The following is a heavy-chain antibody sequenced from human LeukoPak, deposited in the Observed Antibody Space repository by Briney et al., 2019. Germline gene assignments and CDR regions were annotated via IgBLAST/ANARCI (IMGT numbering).Heavy chain of an antibody. CDR2: ISYDGSNK. Sequence: PGGSLRLSCAASGFTFSSYAMPWVRQAPGKGLEWVAVISYDGSNKYYADSVKGRFTISRDNSKNTLYLQMNSLRAEDTAVYYCAKVCPHRHCSSTSCYNKFWFDPWGQGTLVTVSS. D-gene: IGHD2-2*02. V-gene: IGHV3-30-3*01. CDR3: AKVCPHRHCSSTSCYNKFWFDP. J-gene: IGHJ5*02. CDR1: GFTFSSYA.